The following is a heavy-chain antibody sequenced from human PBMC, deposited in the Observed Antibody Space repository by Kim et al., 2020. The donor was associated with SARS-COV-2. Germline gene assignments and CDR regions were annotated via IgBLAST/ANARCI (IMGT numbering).Heavy chain of an antibody. J-gene: IGHJ4*02. CDR2: IRSKANSYAT. CDR3: TRRREGSGSYWGRAAFDY. Sequence: GGSLRLSCAASGFTFSGSAMHWVRQASGKGLEWVGRIRSKANSYATAYAASVKGRFTISRDDSKNTAYLQMNSLKTEDTAVYYCTRRREGSGSYWGRAAFDYWGQGTLVTVSS. V-gene: IGHV3-73*01. CDR1: GFTFSGSA. D-gene: IGHD1-26*01.